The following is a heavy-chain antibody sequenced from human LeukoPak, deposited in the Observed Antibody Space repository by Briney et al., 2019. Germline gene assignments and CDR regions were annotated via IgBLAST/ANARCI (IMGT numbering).Heavy chain of an antibody. J-gene: IGHJ4*02. D-gene: IGHD6-19*01. V-gene: IGHV4-61*02. CDR3: ARDRGYSGWYESLFDY. CDR1: GGSISSGSYY. Sequence: PSQTLSLTCTVSGGSISSGSYYWSWIRRPAGKGLEWIGRIYTSGSTNYNPSLKSRVTISVDTSKNQFSLKLSSVTAVDTAVYYCARDRGYSGWYESLFDYWGQGTLVTVSS. CDR2: IYTSGST.